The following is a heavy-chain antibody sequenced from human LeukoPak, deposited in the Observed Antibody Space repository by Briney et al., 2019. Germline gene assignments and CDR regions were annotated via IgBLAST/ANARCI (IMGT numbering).Heavy chain of an antibody. Sequence: QSGGSLRLSCAASGFTFSSYEMNWVRQAPGKGLEWVSYISFSGSTIYYADSVKGRFTISRDNSKNTLYVQMNSLRAEDTAVYYCARGWGGSAGYFDYWGQGTLVTVSS. CDR3: ARGWGGSAGYFDY. CDR1: GFTFSSYE. V-gene: IGHV3-48*03. CDR2: ISFSGSTI. D-gene: IGHD3-16*01. J-gene: IGHJ4*02.